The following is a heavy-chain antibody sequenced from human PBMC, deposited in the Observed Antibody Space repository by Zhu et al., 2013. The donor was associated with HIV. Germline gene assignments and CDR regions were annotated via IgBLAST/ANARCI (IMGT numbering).Heavy chain of an antibody. CDR3: ARDVGRDDYDTNWFDS. J-gene: IGHJ5*01. Sequence: QLKLVQSGPEVKRPGSSVKVSCEASGVYFNSLPISWLRQAPGQGLEWMGGIIPIYGTTSYAQKLQGRLTITADKYTTTVYMQLSRLKSEDTAIYFCARDVGRDDYDTNWFDSWGRGNPGHRLL. CDR2: IIPIYGTT. D-gene: IGHD3-16*01. V-gene: IGHV1-69*06. CDR1: GVYFNSLP.